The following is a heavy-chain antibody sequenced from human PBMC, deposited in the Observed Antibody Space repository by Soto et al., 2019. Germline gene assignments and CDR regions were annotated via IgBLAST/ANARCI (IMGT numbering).Heavy chain of an antibody. V-gene: IGHV4-59*12. D-gene: IGHD3-10*01. CDR3: AANPPWMVRGVRNYYYGMDV. J-gene: IGHJ6*02. Sequence: SSETLSLTCTVSGDSISSYYWSWIRQPPGKGLEWIGYIYYTGSTNYNPSLKGRVTISVDKSKNQFSLKLSSVTAADTAVYYCAANPPWMVRGVRNYYYGMDVWGQGTTVTVSS. CDR2: IYYTGST. CDR1: GDSISSYY.